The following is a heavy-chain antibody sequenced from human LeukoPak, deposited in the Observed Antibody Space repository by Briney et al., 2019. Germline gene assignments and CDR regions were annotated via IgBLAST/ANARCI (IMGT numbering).Heavy chain of an antibody. V-gene: IGHV3-23*01. CDR1: GFTFSSYA. CDR3: ARARASGRSGFDY. CDR2: ISGSGGST. Sequence: GGSLRLSCAASGFTFSSYAMSWVRQAPGKGLEWVSAISGSGGSTYYADSVKGRFTISRDNAKNSLDLQMNSLRDEDAAVYYCARARASGRSGFDYWGQGTLVTVSS. D-gene: IGHD2-15*01. J-gene: IGHJ4*02.